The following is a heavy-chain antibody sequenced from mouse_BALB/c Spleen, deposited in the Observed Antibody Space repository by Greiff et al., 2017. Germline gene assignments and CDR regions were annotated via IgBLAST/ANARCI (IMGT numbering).Heavy chain of an antibody. CDR1: GFTFSSYA. CDR3: ARDGNYGGYFDV. CDR2: ISSGGST. D-gene: IGHD2-1*01. Sequence: EVKVVESGGGLVKPGGSLKLSCAASGFTFSSYAMSWVRQTPEKRLEWVASISSGGSTYYPDSVKGRFTISRDNARNILYLQMSSLRSEDTAMYYCARDGNYGGYFDVWGAGTTVTVSS. J-gene: IGHJ1*01. V-gene: IGHV5-6-5*01.